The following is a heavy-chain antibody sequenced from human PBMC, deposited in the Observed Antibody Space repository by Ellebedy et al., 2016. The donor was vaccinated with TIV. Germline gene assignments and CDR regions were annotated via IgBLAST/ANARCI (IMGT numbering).Heavy chain of an antibody. J-gene: IGHJ4*02. CDR1: GFTFSSYW. CDR2: IKQDGSEK. V-gene: IGHV3-7*03. CDR3: GKEFIPGAPSLIDY. Sequence: GGSLRLXXAASGFTFSSYWMNWVRQAPGKGLEWVANIKQDGSEKYYVDSVKGRFTISRDNAKNTVHLQMNSLRAEDTAVYYCGKEFIPGAPSLIDYWGQGTLVSVSS. D-gene: IGHD1-26*01.